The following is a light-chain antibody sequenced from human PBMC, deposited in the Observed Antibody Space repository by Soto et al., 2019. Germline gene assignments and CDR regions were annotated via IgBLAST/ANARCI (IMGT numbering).Light chain of an antibody. CDR3: QQRSNWPYS. CDR1: QSASSY. J-gene: IGKJ2*01. CDR2: DAS. Sequence: EIVLTQSPATLSLSPGERATLSCRARQSASSYLAWYQHNPGQAPRLLIYDASNRATGIPARFSGSGSGTDFTLTISSLEPEDFAVYYCQQRSNWPYSFGQGTKLDIK. V-gene: IGKV3-11*01.